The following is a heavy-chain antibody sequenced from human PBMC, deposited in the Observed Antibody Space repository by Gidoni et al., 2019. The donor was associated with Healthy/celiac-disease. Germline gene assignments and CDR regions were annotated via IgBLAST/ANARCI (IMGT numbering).Heavy chain of an antibody. CDR3: ARGALGSGYFDSSGYNFDS. V-gene: IGHV4-34*01. CDR1: GGSFSDYF. Sequence: QVQPQQWGAGLLKPSETLSLTCAVYGGSFSDYFWNWIRQSPGKGLEWIGEINHSGRTNYSPSLKSRVTISVDTSKNQFSLKLTSVTAADTAVYYCARGALGSGYFDSSGYNFDSWAQGTLVTVSS. J-gene: IGHJ4*02. CDR2: INHSGRT. D-gene: IGHD3-22*01.